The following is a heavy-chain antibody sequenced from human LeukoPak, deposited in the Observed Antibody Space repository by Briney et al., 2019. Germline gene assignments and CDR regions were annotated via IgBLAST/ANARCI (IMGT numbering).Heavy chain of an antibody. D-gene: IGHD3-16*01. CDR3: ASDESDGGVPVDY. CDR1: GFTFSSYA. Sequence: QPGGSLRLSCAASGFTFSSYAMHWVRQAPGKGLEWVAVISYDGSNKYYADSVKGRFTISRDNSKNTLYLQMNSLRAEATAVYYCASDESDGGVPVDYWGQGTLVTVSS. CDR2: ISYDGSNK. J-gene: IGHJ4*02. V-gene: IGHV3-30-3*01.